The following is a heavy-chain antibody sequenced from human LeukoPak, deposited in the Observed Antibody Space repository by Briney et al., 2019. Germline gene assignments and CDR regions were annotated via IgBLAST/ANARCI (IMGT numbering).Heavy chain of an antibody. D-gene: IGHD4-17*01. CDR1: GLTVSSNY. J-gene: IGHJ6*02. CDR3: ARGGYGDYALYYYYGMDV. CDR2: IYSGGST. Sequence: GGSLRLSCAASGLTVSSNYMSWVRQAPGKGLEWVSVIYSGGSTYYADSVKGRFTISRDNSKNTLYLQMNSLRAEDTAVYYCARGGYGDYALYYYYGMDVWGQGTTVTVSS. V-gene: IGHV3-66*02.